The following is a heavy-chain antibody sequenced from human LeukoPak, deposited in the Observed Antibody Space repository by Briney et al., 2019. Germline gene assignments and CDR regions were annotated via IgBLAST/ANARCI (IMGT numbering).Heavy chain of an antibody. CDR3: AGHYYYDSSGYLKSPSAFDI. V-gene: IGHV4-39*01. CDR2: IYYSGST. CDR1: GGSISSSSYY. Sequence: SETLSLTCTVSGGSISSSSYYWGWIRQPPGKGLEWIGSIYYSGSTYYNPSLKSRVTISVDTSKNQFSLKLSSVTAADTAVYYCAGHYYYDSSGYLKSPSAFDIWGQGTMVTVSS. J-gene: IGHJ3*02. D-gene: IGHD3-22*01.